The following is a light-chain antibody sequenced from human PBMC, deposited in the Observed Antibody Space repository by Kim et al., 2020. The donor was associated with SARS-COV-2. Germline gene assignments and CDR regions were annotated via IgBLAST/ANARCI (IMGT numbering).Light chain of an antibody. CDR1: QSVSSN. V-gene: IGKV3-15*01. J-gene: IGKJ1*01. CDR2: GAS. Sequence: VAPGERATLSCRASQSVSSNLAWYQQKPGQAPRLLIYGASTRATGIPARFSGSGSGTEFTLTISSLQSEDFAVYYCQQYNNWPLTFGQGTKVDIK. CDR3: QQYNNWPLT.